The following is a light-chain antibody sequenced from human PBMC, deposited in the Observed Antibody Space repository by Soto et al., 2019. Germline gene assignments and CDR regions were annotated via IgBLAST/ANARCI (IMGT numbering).Light chain of an antibody. CDR2: ANN. J-gene: IGLJ1*01. CDR1: SSNIGAGYD. Sequence: QSVLTQPPSVSGAPGQRVTTTCTGGSSNIGAGYDVHWYQQLPGTAPKLLIYANNIRPSGVPGRFSGSKSGTSASLAITGLQAEDEADYYCQSYDSSLSGYVFGTGTKVTVL. V-gene: IGLV1-40*01. CDR3: QSYDSSLSGYV.